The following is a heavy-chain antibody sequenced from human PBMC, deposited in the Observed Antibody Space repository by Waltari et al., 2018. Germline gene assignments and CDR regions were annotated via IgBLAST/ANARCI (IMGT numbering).Heavy chain of an antibody. J-gene: IGHJ4*02. CDR3: GHDGFGSGWYSIDY. CDR1: GFSLTTSGVG. Sequence: ITLKESGPTLVKPTQTLTLTCTLSGFSLTTSGVGVGWIRQPPGKALEWLALIYWNDDKRYNPSLKSRLTITKDTSKNQVVLTMTNMDPVDTATYYCGHDGFGSGWYSIDYWGQGTLVTVSS. D-gene: IGHD6-19*01. CDR2: IYWNDDK. V-gene: IGHV2-5*01.